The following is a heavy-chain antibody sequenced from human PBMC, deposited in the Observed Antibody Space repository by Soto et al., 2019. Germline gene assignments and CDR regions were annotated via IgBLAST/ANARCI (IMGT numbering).Heavy chain of an antibody. CDR3: ARGEERVAIPSGY. V-gene: IGHV4-59*01. CDR2: IYYSEST. J-gene: IGHJ4*02. CDR1: GGSISSYY. Sequence: QVQLQESGPGLVKPSETLSLTCTVSGGSISSYYWSWIRQPPGKGLEWIGYIYYSESTTYNPSLTSRVTIAVDTSKNQFSLKLSPVTAADTAVYYWARGEERVAIPSGYWGQGTLVTVSS. D-gene: IGHD2-21*01.